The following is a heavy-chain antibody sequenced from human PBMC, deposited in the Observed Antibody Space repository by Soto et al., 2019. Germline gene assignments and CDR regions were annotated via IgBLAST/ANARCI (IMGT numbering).Heavy chain of an antibody. CDR3: ARDFDHGAFDI. V-gene: IGHV4-30-4*01. CDR1: GDSIISGDYY. J-gene: IGHJ3*02. D-gene: IGHD3-9*01. CDR2: IYYSGDT. Sequence: SETLSLTCTVSGDSIISGDYYWSWIRQTPGKGLEWIGYIYYSGDTNYNPSLKSRVTISVDTSKNQFSLKLSSVTAADTAVYYCARDFDHGAFDIWGQGTMVTVSS.